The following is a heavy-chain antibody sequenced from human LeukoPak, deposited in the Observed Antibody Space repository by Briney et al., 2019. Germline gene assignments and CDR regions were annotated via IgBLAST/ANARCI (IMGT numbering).Heavy chain of an antibody. CDR1: GFTLSDYW. V-gene: IGHV3-74*01. CDR2: INPDGSST. CDR3: ARASGQLYPAADY. D-gene: IGHD3-16*02. J-gene: IGHJ4*02. Sequence: GGSLRLSCAASGFTLSDYWMHWVRQGPGKGLVWVSRINPDGSSTNDADFVKGRFTISRDNAKNTLNLQMNSLRAEDTAVYYCARASGQLYPAADYWGQGTLVTVSS.